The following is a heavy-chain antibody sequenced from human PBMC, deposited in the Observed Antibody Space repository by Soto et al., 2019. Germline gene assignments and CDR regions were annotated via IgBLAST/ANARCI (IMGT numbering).Heavy chain of an antibody. CDR1: GFICCIYD. CDR2: ILVGGST. Sequence: PGGSLRLSCAVSGFICCIYDMSLVLQAPGKGLDWVSTILVGGSTHYEDSVKGRFTISRDTSKNTVYLQMNSLTAGDTAFYYCAKATATSGGAFEIYGQGTMVTVSS. J-gene: IGHJ3*02. D-gene: IGHD1-1*01. V-gene: IGHV3-23*01. CDR3: AKATATSGGAFEI.